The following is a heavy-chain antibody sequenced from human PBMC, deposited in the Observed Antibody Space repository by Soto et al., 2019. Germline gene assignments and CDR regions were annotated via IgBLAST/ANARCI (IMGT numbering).Heavy chain of an antibody. V-gene: IGHV3-9*01. D-gene: IGHD2-15*01. CDR1: GFTFDDYA. J-gene: IGHJ4*02. Sequence: EVQLVESGGGLVQPGRSLRLSCAASGFTFDDYAMHWVRQAPGKGLEWVSGISWNSGNIGYADSVKGRFTISRDNAKNSLYLQMNSLRPEDTALYYCTKDIREVVAATAHFDYWGQGILVTVSS. CDR2: ISWNSGNI. CDR3: TKDIREVVAATAHFDY.